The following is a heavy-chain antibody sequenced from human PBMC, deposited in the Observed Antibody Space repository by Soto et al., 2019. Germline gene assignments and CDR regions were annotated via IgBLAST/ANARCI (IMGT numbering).Heavy chain of an antibody. D-gene: IGHD1-7*01. CDR3: AREYYGTTTWIDN. V-gene: IGHV1-18*04. J-gene: IGHJ4*01. CDR2: VNSYDGTT. Sequence: ASVKVSCKTSGSTFTSYPYSWVRQATGQGREWTGWVNSYDGTTKIAQQFRDRITLTADKSAATVFMELRSLTSDDTAVYYCAREYYGTTTWIDNWG. CDR1: GSTFTSYP.